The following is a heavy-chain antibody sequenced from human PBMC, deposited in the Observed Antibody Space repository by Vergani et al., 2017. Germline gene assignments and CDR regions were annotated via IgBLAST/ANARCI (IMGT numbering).Heavy chain of an antibody. Sequence: QVQLQESGPGLVKPSETLTLTCDVSDSSIMTKPYWGWFRQSPGKGLEWIGCIHHSGDTHYNSPLKSRVSISIGSSSNFSLSLTSVTAADTAIYYCARHRGSGVFCPSSYLYGLDFWGQGTTVTVSS. CDR3: ARHRGSGVFCPSSYLYGLDF. CDR2: IHHSGDT. J-gene: IGHJ6*02. CDR1: DSSIMTKPY. D-gene: IGHD3-10*01. V-gene: IGHV4-38-2*01.